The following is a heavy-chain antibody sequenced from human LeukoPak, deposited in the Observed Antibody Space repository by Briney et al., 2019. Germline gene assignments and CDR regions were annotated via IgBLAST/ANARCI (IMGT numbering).Heavy chain of an antibody. Sequence: SETLSLTCTVSGGSISSYYWSWIRQPPGKGLEWIGYIYYSGSTNYNPSLESRVTISVDTSKNQFSLKLSSVTAADTAVYYCARQTITNFDYWGQGTLVTVSS. CDR1: GGSISSYY. D-gene: IGHD3-10*01. CDR2: IYYSGST. V-gene: IGHV4-59*08. CDR3: ARQTITNFDY. J-gene: IGHJ4*02.